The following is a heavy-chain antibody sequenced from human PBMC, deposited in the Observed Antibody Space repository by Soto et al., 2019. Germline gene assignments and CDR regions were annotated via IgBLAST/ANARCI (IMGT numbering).Heavy chain of an antibody. CDR1: AYTFTVYY. CDR2: INPKSGGT. V-gene: IGHV1-2*02. Sequence: GASVKVSCKASAYTFTVYYMHWVRQAPGQGLEWMGWINPKSGGTMYPQKFQGRVTMTWDTSISTAYMALTRLRSGDTAVYYCARDLAKGGGSAGFDYWGQGTLVTV. J-gene: IGHJ4*02. D-gene: IGHD1-26*01. CDR3: ARDLAKGGGSAGFDY.